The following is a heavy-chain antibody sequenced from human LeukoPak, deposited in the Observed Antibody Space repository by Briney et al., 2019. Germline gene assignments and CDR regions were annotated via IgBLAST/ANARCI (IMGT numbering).Heavy chain of an antibody. V-gene: IGHV3-15*01. CDR3: TTEVPWGLVSD. J-gene: IGHJ4*02. CDR2: IKSKTSGGTT. Sequence: PGGSLRLSCAASGFTFSNAWMSWVRQAPGKGLEWVGRIKSKTSGGTTDYAAPVKGRFTISRDDSENTLYLQMNSLNTEDTAVYYCTTEVPWGLVSDWGQGTLVTVSS. CDR1: GFTFSNAW. D-gene: IGHD3-16*01.